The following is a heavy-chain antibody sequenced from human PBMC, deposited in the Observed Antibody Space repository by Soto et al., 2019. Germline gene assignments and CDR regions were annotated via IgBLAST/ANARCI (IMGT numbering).Heavy chain of an antibody. V-gene: IGHV1-46*01. CDR2: IYPSGGST. D-gene: IGHD3-10*01. CDR3: ARDFSGPMDY. CDR1: GYTFTNYY. Sequence: ASVKVSCKASGYTFTNYYMHWVRQAPGQGLGWMGIIYPSGGSTRNAQKFQGRVTMTRDTSTSTVYMELSSLRSEDTAVYYCARDFSGPMDYWGRGTLVTVS. J-gene: IGHJ4*02.